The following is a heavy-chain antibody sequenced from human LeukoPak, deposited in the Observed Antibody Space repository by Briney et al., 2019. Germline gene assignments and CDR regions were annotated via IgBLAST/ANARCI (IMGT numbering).Heavy chain of an antibody. V-gene: IGHV4-59*12. CDR1: GGSISSYY. J-gene: IGHJ4*02. D-gene: IGHD3-10*01. CDR2: IYYSGST. Sequence: SETLSLTCTVSGGSISSYYWSWIRQPPGQGQKWIGYIYYSGSTNYNPSLKSRVTISVDTSKNQFSLKLSSVTAADTAVYYCASKTYYYGSEYDYWGQGTLVTVSS. CDR3: ASKTYYYGSEYDY.